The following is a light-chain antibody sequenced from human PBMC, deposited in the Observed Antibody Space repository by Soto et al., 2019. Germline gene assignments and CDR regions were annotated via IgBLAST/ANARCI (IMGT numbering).Light chain of an antibody. V-gene: IGLV2-14*01. Sequence: QSVLTQPPSVSGSPGQSITISCTGTSGDVGGYNYVSWYQISPGKAPKLIIYEVSNRPSGVSDRFSGSRSGNTASLAISGLQPEDEADYYCSSYTASSTWVFGGGTKLTVL. CDR1: SGDVGGYNY. CDR2: EVS. CDR3: SSYTASSTWV. J-gene: IGLJ3*02.